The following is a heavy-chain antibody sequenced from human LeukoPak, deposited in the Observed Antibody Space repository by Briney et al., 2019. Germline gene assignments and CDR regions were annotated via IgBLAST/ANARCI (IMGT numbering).Heavy chain of an antibody. CDR1: GFFFNNKW. D-gene: IGHD6-25*01. V-gene: IGHV3-7*03. Sequence: PGGSLRPSCAASGFFFNNKWMSWVRQAPGKGLEWVGNIQPDGSEQYPVDSVKGRFTISRDNSNNSVYLQMNSLRTEDTALYYCAKSGYYYYMDVWGKGTTVTVSS. J-gene: IGHJ6*03. CDR3: AKSGYYYYMDV. CDR2: IQPDGSEQ.